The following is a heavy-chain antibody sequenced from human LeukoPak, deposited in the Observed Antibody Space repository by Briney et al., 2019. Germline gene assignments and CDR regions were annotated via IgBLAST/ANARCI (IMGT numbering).Heavy chain of an antibody. CDR2: ISSSSSTI. CDR1: GFTFSTYS. J-gene: IGHJ4*02. D-gene: IGHD5-12*01. CDR3: ARGRIIGYDFFDY. V-gene: IGHV3-48*04. Sequence: PGGSLRLSCAASGFTFSTYSMNWVRQAPGKGLEWVSYISSSSSTIYYADSVKGRFTISRNNAKNSLYLQMSSLRAEDTAVYYCARGRIIGYDFFDYWGQRTLVTVSS.